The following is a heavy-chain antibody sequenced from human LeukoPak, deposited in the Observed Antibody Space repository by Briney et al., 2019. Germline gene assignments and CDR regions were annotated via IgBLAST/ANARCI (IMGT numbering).Heavy chain of an antibody. Sequence: ASVKVSCKASGYTFTGYYMHWVRQAPGQGLEWMGWISAYNGNTNYAQKLQGRVTMTTDTSTSTAYMELRSLRSDDTAVYYCARDAMVRGDPNWFDPWGQGTLVTVSS. CDR1: GYTFTGYY. D-gene: IGHD3-10*01. J-gene: IGHJ5*02. V-gene: IGHV1-18*04. CDR3: ARDAMVRGDPNWFDP. CDR2: ISAYNGNT.